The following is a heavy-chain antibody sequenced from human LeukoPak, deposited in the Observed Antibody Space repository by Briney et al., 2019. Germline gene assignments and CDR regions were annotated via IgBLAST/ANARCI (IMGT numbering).Heavy chain of an antibody. CDR1: GVSFSSYE. CDR2: ISSSGSSI. Sequence: GGSLRLSCAASGVSFSSYEMNWVRQAPGKGLEGVSYISSSGSSIYYADSVKGRFTISRDNAKNSLYLQMNSLRAEDTAVYYCARDDILTGYYGMDVWGQGTTVTVSS. CDR3: ARDDILTGYYGMDV. J-gene: IGHJ6*02. D-gene: IGHD3-9*01. V-gene: IGHV3-48*03.